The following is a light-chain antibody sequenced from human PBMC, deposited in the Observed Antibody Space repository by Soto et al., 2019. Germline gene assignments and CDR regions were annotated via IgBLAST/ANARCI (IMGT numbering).Light chain of an antibody. Sequence: EMVMTQSPATLSVSPGERATLSCRASQSVSSKLAWYQQKPGQAPRLLIYGASTRATGIPARFSGSGSGTEFTLTISSLQSEDFADYYCHQYNNWPPVTFGGGTKVEIK. CDR1: QSVSSK. J-gene: IGKJ4*01. CDR3: HQYNNWPPVT. CDR2: GAS. V-gene: IGKV3-15*01.